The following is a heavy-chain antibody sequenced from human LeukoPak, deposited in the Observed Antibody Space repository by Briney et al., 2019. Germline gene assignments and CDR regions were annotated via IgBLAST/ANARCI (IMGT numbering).Heavy chain of an antibody. Sequence: SVKVSCKASGGTFSSYAISWVRQAPGQGLEWMGGIIPIFGTANYAQKFQGRVTVTADESTSTAYMELSSLRSEDTAVYYCAREAAMVYYYDSSGQTEFDYWGQGTLVTVSS. CDR3: AREAAMVYYYDSSGQTEFDY. CDR2: IIPIFGTA. CDR1: GGTFSSYA. J-gene: IGHJ4*02. V-gene: IGHV1-69*13. D-gene: IGHD3-22*01.